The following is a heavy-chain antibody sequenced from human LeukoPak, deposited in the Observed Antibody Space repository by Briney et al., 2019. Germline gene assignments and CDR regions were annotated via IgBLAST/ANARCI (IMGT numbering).Heavy chain of an antibody. Sequence: NSSETLSLTCTVSGGSISSGGYYWSWIRQPPGKGLEWIGYIYYSGSTYYNPSLKSRVTISVDTSKNQFSLKLSSVTAADTAVYYCARDGAIGASLDPWGQGTLVTVSS. CDR2: IYYSGST. V-gene: IGHV4-31*03. CDR3: ARDGAIGASLDP. D-gene: IGHD4/OR15-4a*01. CDR1: GGSISSGGYY. J-gene: IGHJ5*02.